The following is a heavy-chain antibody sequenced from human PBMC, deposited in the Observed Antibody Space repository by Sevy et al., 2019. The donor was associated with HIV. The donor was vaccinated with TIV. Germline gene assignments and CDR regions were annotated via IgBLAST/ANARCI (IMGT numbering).Heavy chain of an antibody. V-gene: IGHV1-2*06. D-gene: IGHD6-19*01. Sequence: ASVKVSCKASAYNFIGYYIHWVRQAPGQGLEWIGRINPTSGGTKYAHKFQGRVTVTIEMSVSTAYMELTRLTSDETAIYYCAGQTSGWYDWFDPWGPGTLVTVSS. CDR1: AYNFIGYY. CDR3: AGQTSGWYDWFDP. J-gene: IGHJ5*02. CDR2: INPTSGGT.